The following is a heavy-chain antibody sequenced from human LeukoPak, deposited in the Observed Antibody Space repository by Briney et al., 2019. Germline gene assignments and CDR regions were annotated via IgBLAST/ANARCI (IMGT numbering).Heavy chain of an antibody. CDR3: ARDLRRYYSSTSCVSPY. CDR2: ISAYNGNT. CDR1: GYTFTSYG. Sequence: ASVKVSCKASGYTFTSYGISWVRQAPGQGLEWMGWISAYNGNTNYAQKLQGRVTMTTDTSTSTAYMELRSLRSDDTAVYYCARDLRRYYSSTSCVSPYWGQETLVTVSS. J-gene: IGHJ4*02. V-gene: IGHV1-18*01. D-gene: IGHD2-2*01.